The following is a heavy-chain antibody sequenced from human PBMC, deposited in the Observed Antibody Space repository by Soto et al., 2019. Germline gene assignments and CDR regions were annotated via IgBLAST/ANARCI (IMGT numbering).Heavy chain of an antibody. Sequence: KAXATLALTFSVSADSSSFSGYYWGWSRQPPGKGLQWIGSSSYNGGTFYNPSLKGRVAMSVDASKKLCPLQVTAVTAADTAVHYCVRNRTEVVWRGFDSWGQGSPVTVSS. CDR3: VRNRTEVVWRGFDS. CDR1: ADSSSFSGYY. CDR2: SSYNGGT. V-gene: IGHV4-39*06. D-gene: IGHD1-1*01. J-gene: IGHJ4*02.